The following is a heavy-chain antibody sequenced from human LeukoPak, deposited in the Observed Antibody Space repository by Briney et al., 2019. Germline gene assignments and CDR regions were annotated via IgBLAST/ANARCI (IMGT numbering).Heavy chain of an antibody. D-gene: IGHD4-17*01. CDR2: INPNSGGT. CDR3: ARDPKTTVTTGSLGY. CDR1: GYTFTGYY. J-gene: IGHJ4*02. V-gene: IGHV1-2*06. Sequence: ASVKVSCKASGYTFTGYYMHWVRQAPGQGLEWMGRINPNSGGTNYAQKFQGRGTMTRDTSISTAYMELSRLRSDDTAVYYCARDPKTTVTTGSLGYWGQGTLVTVSS.